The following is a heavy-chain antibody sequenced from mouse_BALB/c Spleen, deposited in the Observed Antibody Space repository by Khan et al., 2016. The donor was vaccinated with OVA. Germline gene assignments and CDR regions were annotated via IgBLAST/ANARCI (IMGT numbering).Heavy chain of an antibody. D-gene: IGHD1-1*01. CDR2: ISSGGSYT. CDR1: GFSFSSYS. Sequence: EVQLQESGGGLVRPGGSLKLSCAASGFSFSSYSMSWVRQTPEQRLEWVATISSGGSYTYYPDSVKGRFTFSRDNAKNTLYLQVNSLRSEDTAMYYCARHRGYYGSSPYFDYWGQGTTLTVSS. CDR3: ARHRGYYGSSPYFDY. V-gene: IGHV5-9-3*01. J-gene: IGHJ2*01.